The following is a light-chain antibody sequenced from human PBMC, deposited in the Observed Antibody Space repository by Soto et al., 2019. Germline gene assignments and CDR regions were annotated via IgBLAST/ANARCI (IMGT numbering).Light chain of an antibody. CDR1: QNIHNH. CDR3: QQHSNWPLT. V-gene: IGKV3-11*01. J-gene: IGKJ4*01. CDR2: DAI. Sequence: EKLMSQSPATLSVSPGERVTLSCRASQNIHNHMSWFLQKPGQTPRLLIYDAIIRAADVPARFSGSGSGTDFTLTISSLEPEDFAVYYCQQHSNWPLTFGGGTKVDIK.